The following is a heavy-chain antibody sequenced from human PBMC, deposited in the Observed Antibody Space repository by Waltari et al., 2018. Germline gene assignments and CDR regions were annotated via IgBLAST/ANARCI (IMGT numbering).Heavy chain of an antibody. V-gene: IGHV3-74*01. CDR2: MKREGGGI. CDR1: GFSFSSSW. D-gene: IGHD7-27*01. CDR3: AKLTPPEDY. J-gene: IGHJ4*02. Sequence: EVQLVESGGSLVQPGGSLRLSCATSGFSFSSSWMHWVRHSPGKGLVWGSRMKREGGGIGYADSVRGRFTVSRDNARNTLYLQMNSLRDEDTAVYYCAKLTPPEDYWGQGTLVTVSS.